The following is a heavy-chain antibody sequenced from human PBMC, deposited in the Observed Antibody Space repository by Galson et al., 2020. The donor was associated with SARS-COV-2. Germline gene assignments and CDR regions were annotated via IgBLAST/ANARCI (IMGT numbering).Heavy chain of an antibody. D-gene: IGHD2-15*01. Sequence: GSLSLSCAASGFTFSSYGMHWVRQAPGKGLEWVAVIWYDGSNKYYADSVKGRFTISRDNSKNTLYLQMNSLRAEDTAVYYCARDLVGNYYYMDVWGKGTTVTVSS. CDR3: ARDLVGNYYYMDV. CDR2: IWYDGSNK. CDR1: GFTFSSYG. V-gene: IGHV3-33*01. J-gene: IGHJ6*03.